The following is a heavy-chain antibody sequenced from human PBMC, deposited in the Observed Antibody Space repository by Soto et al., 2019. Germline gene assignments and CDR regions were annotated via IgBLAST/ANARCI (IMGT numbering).Heavy chain of an antibody. J-gene: IGHJ1*01. CDR1: GFTFSSYG. V-gene: IGHV3-30*03. CDR3: ASRDSSGYHAEYFQH. CDR2: ISYDGSNK. D-gene: IGHD3-22*01. Sequence: GGSLRLSCAASGFTFSSYGMHWVRQAPGKGLEWVAVISYDGSNKYYADSVKGRFTISRDNSKNTLYLQMNSLRAEDTAVYYCASRDSSGYHAEYFQHWGQGTLVTVSS.